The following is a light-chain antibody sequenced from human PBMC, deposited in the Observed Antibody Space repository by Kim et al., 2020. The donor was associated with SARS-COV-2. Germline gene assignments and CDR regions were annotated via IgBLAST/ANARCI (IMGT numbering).Light chain of an antibody. J-gene: IGKJ5*01. Sequence: EIVLTQSPATLSLSPGERATLSCRTSQSVSNYLAWYQQRPGQAPRLLIEDASNRATGVPARFSGSGSGTDFTLTITTLEPKDFAIYYCQQRDSWPPTFGQGTRLEIK. CDR1: QSVSNY. V-gene: IGKV3-11*01. CDR2: DAS. CDR3: QQRDSWPPT.